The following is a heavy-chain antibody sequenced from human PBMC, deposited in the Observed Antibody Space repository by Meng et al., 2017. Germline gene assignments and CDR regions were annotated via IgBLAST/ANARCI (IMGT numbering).Heavy chain of an antibody. CDR2: ISSSGSTI. D-gene: IGHD2-2*01. CDR1: GFTFSDYY. J-gene: IGHJ4*02. Sequence: SLKISCAASGFTFSDYYMSWIRQAPGKGLEWVSYISSSGSTIYYADSVKGRFTISRDNAKNSLYLQMNSLRAEDTAVYYCARDSLGYCSSTSCHYWGQGTLVTVSS. V-gene: IGHV3-11*04. CDR3: ARDSLGYCSSTSCHY.